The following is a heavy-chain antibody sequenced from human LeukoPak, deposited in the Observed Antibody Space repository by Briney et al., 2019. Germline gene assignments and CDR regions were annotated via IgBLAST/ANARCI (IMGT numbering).Heavy chain of an antibody. CDR3: AHKPAQKNYFDP. CDR2: TYWGDDK. Sequence: SGPTLVKPTQTLTLTCTFSGFSLSAPQVAVGWIRQPPGKALELLALTYWGDDKRFSSSLRSRLTITSDASKNQVVLTVANLDPVDTATYYCAHKPAQKNYFDPWGQGTLVTVSS. CDR1: GFSLSAPQVA. J-gene: IGHJ5*02. D-gene: IGHD1-7*01. V-gene: IGHV2-5*02.